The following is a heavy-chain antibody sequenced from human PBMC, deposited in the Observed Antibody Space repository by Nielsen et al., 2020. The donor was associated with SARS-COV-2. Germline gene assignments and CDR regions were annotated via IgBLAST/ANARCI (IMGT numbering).Heavy chain of an antibody. Sequence: SLKISCAASGFTFDDYAMHWVRQAPGKGLEWVSGISWNSGSIGYADSVKGRFTISRDNSNNTLYLQMNSLRAEDTAVYYCAKCPYAYGYGFYYYYMDVWGKGTTVTVSS. D-gene: IGHD5-18*01. CDR3: AKCPYAYGYGFYYYYMDV. CDR2: ISWNSGSI. J-gene: IGHJ6*03. CDR1: GFTFDDYA. V-gene: IGHV3-9*01.